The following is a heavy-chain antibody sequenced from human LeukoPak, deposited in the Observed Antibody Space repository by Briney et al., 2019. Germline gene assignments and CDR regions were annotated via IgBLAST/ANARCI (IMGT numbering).Heavy chain of an antibody. D-gene: IGHD3-10*01. CDR3: ARDLLRFGELLWRGGVDY. CDR2: LSFGGST. CDR1: GGSISSSGYF. Sequence: KPSETLSLTCAVSGGSISSSGYFWGWIRQSPGNGLEWIGSLSFGGSTYYNPSLKSRVTISGDTAKNHVSLKLISGSAADTAVYYCARDLLRFGELLWRGGVDYWGQGTLVTVSS. J-gene: IGHJ4*02. V-gene: IGHV4-39*02.